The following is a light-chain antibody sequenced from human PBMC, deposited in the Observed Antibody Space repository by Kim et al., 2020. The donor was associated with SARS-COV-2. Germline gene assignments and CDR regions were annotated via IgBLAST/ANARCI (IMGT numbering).Light chain of an antibody. CDR2: AAS. J-gene: IGKJ2*01. CDR1: QGISSY. CDR3: QQYYSYPAYT. Sequence: ASTGDRVTISCRASQGISSYLAWYQQKPGKAPKLLIYAASTLQSGVPSRFSGSGSGTDFTLTISCLQSEDFATYYCQQYYSYPAYTFGQGPKLEI. V-gene: IGKV1-8*01.